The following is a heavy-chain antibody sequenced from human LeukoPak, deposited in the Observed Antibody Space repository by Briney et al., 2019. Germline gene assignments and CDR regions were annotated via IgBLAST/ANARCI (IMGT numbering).Heavy chain of an antibody. Sequence: GGSLRLSCAASGFTFSSYWMSWVRQAPGKGLEWVANIKQDGSEKYYVDSVKGRFTTSRDNAKNSLYLQMNSLRAEDTAVYYCARVGLRFLEWFDPYYYYGMDVWGQGTTVTVSS. D-gene: IGHD3-3*01. V-gene: IGHV3-7*01. J-gene: IGHJ6*02. CDR2: IKQDGSEK. CDR1: GFTFSSYW. CDR3: ARVGLRFLEWFDPYYYYGMDV.